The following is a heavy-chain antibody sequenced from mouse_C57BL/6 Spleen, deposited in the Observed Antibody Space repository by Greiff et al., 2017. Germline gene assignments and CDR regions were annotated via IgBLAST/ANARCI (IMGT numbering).Heavy chain of an antibody. J-gene: IGHJ4*01. D-gene: IGHD6-1*01. V-gene: IGHV1-81*01. CDR3: AHCCSNDYSFDY. CDR2: IYPSNGGT. Sequence: QVQLQQSGAELVRPGASVKLSCKASGYTFTSYGMRWVKQRPGQGLEWIGDIYPSNGGTYYNEKFKGKATLTVDKSSSTAYMVLSSLTSEDSAVYYCAHCCSNDYSFDYWGQGTSVTVSS. CDR1: GYTFTSYG.